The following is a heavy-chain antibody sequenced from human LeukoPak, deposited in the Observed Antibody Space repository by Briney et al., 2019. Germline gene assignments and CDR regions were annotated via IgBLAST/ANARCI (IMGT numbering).Heavy chain of an antibody. D-gene: IGHD4-17*01. CDR3: AKDARYYGDSTLDY. CDR2: ISGSGGST. CDR1: GFTFSSYG. Sequence: PGGSLRLSCAASGFTFSSYGMSWVRQAPGKGLEWVSAISGSGGSTYYADTVKGRFTISRDNSKNTLYLQMNSLRAEDTAVYYCAKDARYYGDSTLDYWGQGTLVTVSS. V-gene: IGHV3-23*01. J-gene: IGHJ4*02.